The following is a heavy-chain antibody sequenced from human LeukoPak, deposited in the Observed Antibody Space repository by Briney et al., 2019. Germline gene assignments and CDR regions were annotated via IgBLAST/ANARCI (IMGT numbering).Heavy chain of an antibody. D-gene: IGHD6-13*01. V-gene: IGHV3-30*02. CDR3: AKGLHSSSWNDAFDI. J-gene: IGHJ3*02. CDR1: GFSFSYYG. Sequence: GGSLRFSCGASGFSFSYYGMHWVRQAPGKGLDWVAFIRYDGTNEYYADSVKGRFTISRDNSEKMLYLQMNSLRAEDTALYYCAKGLHSSSWNDAFDIWGQGTMVTVSS. CDR2: IRYDGTNE.